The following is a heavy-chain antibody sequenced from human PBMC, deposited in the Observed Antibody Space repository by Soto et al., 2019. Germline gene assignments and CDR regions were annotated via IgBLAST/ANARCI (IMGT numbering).Heavy chain of an antibody. CDR3: ARDNGYSYGYTLDH. V-gene: IGHV4-59*01. J-gene: IGHJ4*02. Sequence: SETLSLTCTVPGGSISSYYWSWIRQPPGKGLEWIGYIYYSGSTNYNPSLKSRVTISVDTSKNQFSLKLSSVTAADTAVYYCARDNGYSYGYTLDHWGQGTLVTVS. CDR1: GGSISSYY. D-gene: IGHD5-18*01. CDR2: IYYSGST.